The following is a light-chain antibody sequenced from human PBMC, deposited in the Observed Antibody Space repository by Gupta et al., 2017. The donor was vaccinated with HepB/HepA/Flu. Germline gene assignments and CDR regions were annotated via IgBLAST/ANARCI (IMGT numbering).Light chain of an antibody. J-gene: IGKJ3*01. CDR1: QDIRTS. CDR3: QHYNDCTPWT. Sequence: EIVMTHSPATLSVSAGERATLSCWASQDIRTSLAWYQQKPGQAPRLLLFEVSLRATGVPARFSGSGSGTEFTLTISSLQSEDVAIYYCQHYNDCTPWTFGHGTKVDIK. V-gene: IGKV3-15*01. CDR2: EVS.